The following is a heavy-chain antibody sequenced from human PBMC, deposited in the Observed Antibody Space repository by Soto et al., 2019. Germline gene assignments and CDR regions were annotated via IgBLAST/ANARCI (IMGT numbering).Heavy chain of an antibody. J-gene: IGHJ4*02. CDR1: GFTFSSYS. V-gene: IGHV3-21*01. CDR3: ARDLRRFLEWIPGGIFFDY. Sequence: EVQLVESGGGLVKPGGSLRLSCAASGFTFSSYSMNWVRQAPGKGLEWVSSISSSSSYIYYADSVKGRFTISRDNAKNSLYLQMNSLRAEDTAVYYCARDLRRFLEWIPGGIFFDYWGQGTLVTVSS. D-gene: IGHD3-3*01. CDR2: ISSSSSYI.